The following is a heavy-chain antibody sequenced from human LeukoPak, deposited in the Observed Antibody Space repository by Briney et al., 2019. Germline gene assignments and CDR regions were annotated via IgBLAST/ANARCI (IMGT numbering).Heavy chain of an antibody. V-gene: IGHV1-69*04. D-gene: IGHD1-26*01. Sequence: SVKVSCKASGGTFSSYAISWVRQAPGQGLEWMGRIIPIFGIANYAQKFQGRVTITADKFTSTAYMELSSLRSEDTAVYYCARDDSGSYYGDYWGQGTLVTVSS. CDR1: GGTFSSYA. CDR2: IIPIFGIA. CDR3: ARDDSGSYYGDY. J-gene: IGHJ4*02.